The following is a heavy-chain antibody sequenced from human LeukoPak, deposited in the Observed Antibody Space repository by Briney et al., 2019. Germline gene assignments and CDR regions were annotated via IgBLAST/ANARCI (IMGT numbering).Heavy chain of an antibody. CDR2: IGTAGDT. D-gene: IGHD4/OR15-4a*01. CDR1: GFTFSSYD. CDR3: ARSLGAFDAFDI. Sequence: PGGSLRLSCAASGFTFSSYDMHWVRQATGKGLEWVSAIGTAGDTYYPGSVKGRFTISRENAKNSLYLQMNSLRAGDTAEYYCARSLGAFDAFDIWGQGTMVTVSS. V-gene: IGHV3-13*01. J-gene: IGHJ3*02.